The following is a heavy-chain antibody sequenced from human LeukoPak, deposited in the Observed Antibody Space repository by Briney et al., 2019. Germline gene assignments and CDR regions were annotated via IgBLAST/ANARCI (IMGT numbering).Heavy chain of an antibody. CDR1: GFTFSNYA. CDR2: VSGSGDTT. Sequence: GGSLRLSCAASGFTFSNYAMSWVRQAPGRGLEWVSTVSGSGDTTYYADSVRGRFTISGDSSKNTLYLQMNSLRAEDTAVYYCACDYYDSSGYFSWGQGTLVTVSS. V-gene: IGHV3-23*01. J-gene: IGHJ5*02. D-gene: IGHD3-22*01. CDR3: ACDYYDSSGYFS.